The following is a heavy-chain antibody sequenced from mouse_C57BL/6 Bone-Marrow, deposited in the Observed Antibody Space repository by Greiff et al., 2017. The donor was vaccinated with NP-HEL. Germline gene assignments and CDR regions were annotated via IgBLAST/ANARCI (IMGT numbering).Heavy chain of an antibody. Sequence: EVQLQESGPGLVKPSQSLSLTCSVTGYSITSGYYWNWIRQFPGNKLEWMGYISYDGSNNYNPSLKNRISITRDTSKNQFFLKLNSVTTEDTATYYCARWLPRGFAYWGQGTLVTVSA. CDR3: ARWLPRGFAY. J-gene: IGHJ3*01. D-gene: IGHD2-2*01. V-gene: IGHV3-6*01. CDR1: GYSITSGYY. CDR2: ISYDGSN.